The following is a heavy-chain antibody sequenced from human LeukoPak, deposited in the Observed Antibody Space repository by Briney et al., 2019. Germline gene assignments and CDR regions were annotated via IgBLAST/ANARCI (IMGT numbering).Heavy chain of an antibody. D-gene: IGHD5-18*01. J-gene: IGHJ3*02. CDR1: GGSFSGYY. V-gene: IGHV4-34*01. Sequence: PSETPSLTCAVYGGSFSGYYWSWIRQPPGKGLEWIGEINHSGSTNYNPSLKSRVTISVDTSKNQFSLKLSSVTAADTAVYYCARGPVGYSYGYLLWAFDIWGQGTMVTVSS. CDR2: INHSGST. CDR3: ARGPVGYSYGYLLWAFDI.